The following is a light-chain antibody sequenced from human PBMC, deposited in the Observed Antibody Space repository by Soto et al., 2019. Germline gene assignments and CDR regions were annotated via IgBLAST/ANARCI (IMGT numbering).Light chain of an antibody. V-gene: IGKV1-5*03. J-gene: IGKJ1*01. CDR3: QQYNSYPWT. CDR1: QGISTW. Sequence: DIQMTQSPSTLSASVGDRVTDTCRASQGISTWLAWYQQKPGKAPNLLIYKASSLESGVPSRFSGSGSGTEFTLTISCLQPDDFATYYCQQYNSYPWTFGQGTKVDIK. CDR2: KAS.